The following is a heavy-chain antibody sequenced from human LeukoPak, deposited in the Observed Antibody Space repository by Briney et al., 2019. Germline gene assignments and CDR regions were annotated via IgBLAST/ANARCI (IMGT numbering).Heavy chain of an antibody. CDR2: ISSSSSYI. CDR1: GFTFSSYS. CDR3: ARDRWELLNPAIVDY. D-gene: IGHD1-26*01. J-gene: IGHJ4*02. Sequence: GGSLRLSCAASGFTFSSYSMNWVRQAPGKGLEWVSSISSSSSYIYYADSVKGRFTISRDDAKNSLYLQMNSLRAEDTAVYYCARDRWELLNPAIVDYWGQGTLVTVSS. V-gene: IGHV3-21*01.